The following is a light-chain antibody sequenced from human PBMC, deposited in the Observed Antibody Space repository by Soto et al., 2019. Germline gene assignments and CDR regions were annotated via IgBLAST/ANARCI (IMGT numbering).Light chain of an antibody. CDR1: QDISDY. V-gene: IGKV1-9*01. J-gene: IGKJ2*01. CDR3: QQANSFPYT. Sequence: DIQLTQSPSFLSASVGDRVTITCRASQDISDYLAWYQQRPGKAPKLLIYAASNLQSGVPSRFSGSGSGTDFTLTISSLQPEDFATYYCQQANSFPYTFGQGTKVDIK. CDR2: AAS.